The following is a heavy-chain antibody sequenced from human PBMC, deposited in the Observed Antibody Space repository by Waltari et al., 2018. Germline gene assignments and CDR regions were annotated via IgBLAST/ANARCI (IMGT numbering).Heavy chain of an antibody. CDR2: IYTSGST. CDR3: ARGSMITFGGVIVKERFDY. V-gene: IGHV4-4*07. CDR1: GGSISSYY. Sequence: QVQLQESGPGLVKPSETLSLTCTVSGGSISSYYWSWIRQPAGNGLEWIGRIYTSGSTNYNPSLKSRVTISVDKSKNQFSLKLSSVTAADTAVYYCARGSMITFGGVIVKERFDYWGQGTLVTVSS. J-gene: IGHJ4*02. D-gene: IGHD3-16*02.